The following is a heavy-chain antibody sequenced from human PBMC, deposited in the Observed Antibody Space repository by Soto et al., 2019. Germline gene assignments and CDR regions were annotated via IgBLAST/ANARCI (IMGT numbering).Heavy chain of an antibody. CDR1: GGSISSSSYY. J-gene: IGHJ6*02. CDR3: ARGSGYCSGGSCQGEGYYYYYGMDV. Sequence: SETLSLTCTVSGGSISSSSYYWGWIHQPPGKGLEWIGSIYYSGSTYYNPSLKSRVTISVDTSKNQFSLKLSSVTAADTAVYYCARGSGYCSGGSCQGEGYYYYYGMDVWGQGTTVTVSS. D-gene: IGHD2-15*01. CDR2: IYYSGST. V-gene: IGHV4-39*07.